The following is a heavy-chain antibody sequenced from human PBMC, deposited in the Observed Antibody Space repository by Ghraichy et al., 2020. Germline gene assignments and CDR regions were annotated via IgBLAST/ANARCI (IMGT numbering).Heavy chain of an antibody. J-gene: IGHJ4*02. CDR2: IISDSSAI. Sequence: GGSLRLSCAASGFTFSTSSMNWVRQAPGKGLECISYIISDSSAIYYADSVKGRFTISRDNAKNSLYLQMSSLRDEDTAVYYCARVHRYCSGTSCFVFDYWGQGALVTVSS. CDR3: ARVHRYCSGTSCFVFDY. D-gene: IGHD2-2*01. V-gene: IGHV3-48*02. CDR1: GFTFSTSS.